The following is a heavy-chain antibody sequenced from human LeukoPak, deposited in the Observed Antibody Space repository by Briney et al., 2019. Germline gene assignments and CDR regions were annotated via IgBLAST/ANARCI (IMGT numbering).Heavy chain of an antibody. CDR3: ARVWPPYCSGGSCYADY. J-gene: IGHJ4*02. CDR2: INHSGST. D-gene: IGHD2-15*01. V-gene: IGHV4-34*01. Sequence: PSETLSLTCAVYGGSFSGYYWSWIRQPPGKGLEWIGEINHSGSTNYNPSLKSRVTISVDTSKNQFSLKLSSVTAADTAVYYCARVWPPYCSGGSCYADYWGQGTLVTVSS. CDR1: GGSFSGYY.